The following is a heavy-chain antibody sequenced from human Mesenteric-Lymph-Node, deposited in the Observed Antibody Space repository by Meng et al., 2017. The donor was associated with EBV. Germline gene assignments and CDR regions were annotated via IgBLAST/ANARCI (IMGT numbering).Heavy chain of an antibody. CDR2: INHSGST. D-gene: IGHD4-11*01. CDR1: GESLSGYY. J-gene: IGHJ4*02. Sequence: QGQLQQWGAGLLKPSETLSLTCAVSGESLSGYYWSWIRQSPGKGLEWIGEINHSGSTNYNPSLESRLTISVDTSRNHFSLKLTSVTAADTAVYYCARGRIDDYTKFFDYWGQGTLVTVSS. CDR3: ARGRIDDYTKFFDY. V-gene: IGHV4-34*01.